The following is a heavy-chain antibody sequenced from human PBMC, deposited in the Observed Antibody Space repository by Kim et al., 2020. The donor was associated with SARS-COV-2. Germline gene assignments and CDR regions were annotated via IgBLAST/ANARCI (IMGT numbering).Heavy chain of an antibody. J-gene: IGHJ4*02. CDR3: ARVYRYCSSTSCYTFDY. D-gene: IGHD2-2*01. Sequence: LKSRVTISVDTSKNQFSLKLSSVTAADTAVYYCARVYRYCSSTSCYTFDYWGQGTLVTVSS. V-gene: IGHV4-34*01.